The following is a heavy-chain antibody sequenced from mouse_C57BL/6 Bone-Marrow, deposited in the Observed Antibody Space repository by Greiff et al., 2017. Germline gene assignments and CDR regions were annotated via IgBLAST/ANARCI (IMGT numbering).Heavy chain of an antibody. CDR2: INPSSGYT. CDR1: GYTFTSYT. V-gene: IGHV1-4*01. D-gene: IGHD1-1*01. CDR3: AGRDYYGSSPFAY. Sequence: QVQLKESGAELARPGASVKMSCKASGYTFTSYTMHWVKQRPGQGLEWIGYINPSSGYTKYNQKFKDKATLTADKSSSTAYMQLSSLTSEDSAVYDCAGRDYYGSSPFAYWGQGTLVTVSA. J-gene: IGHJ3*01.